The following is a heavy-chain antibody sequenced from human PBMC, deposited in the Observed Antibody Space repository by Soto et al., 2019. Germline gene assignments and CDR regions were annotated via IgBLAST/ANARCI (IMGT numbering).Heavy chain of an antibody. CDR3: AHVLVVVANYGMDV. V-gene: IGHV2-5*02. CDR2: TYWDDDK. Sequence: QITLKESGPTLVKPTQSLTLTCTFSGFSLSTSGVGVGWIRKPPGKALEWLALTYWDDDKRYSPSLTSRLTITKDTSKNQVVLTMTNMDPVDTATYYCAHVLVVVANYGMDVWGQGTTVTVFS. J-gene: IGHJ6*02. D-gene: IGHD2-15*01. CDR1: GFSLSTSGVG.